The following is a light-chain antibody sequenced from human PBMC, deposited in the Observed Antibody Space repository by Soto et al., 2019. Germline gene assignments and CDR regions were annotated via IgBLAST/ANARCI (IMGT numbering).Light chain of an antibody. J-gene: IGLJ1*01. CDR1: KSDIGVYDF. V-gene: IGLV2-8*01. CDR3: KSYAGSNTYV. Sequence: QSVLTQPASVSGSLGQSITISCTGTKSDIGVYDFVSWYQHHPGKAPRLIIYEVVQRPSGVPDRFSGSKSGNTASLTVSGLQAADEADYFCKSYAGSNTYVFGSGTKVTVL. CDR2: EVV.